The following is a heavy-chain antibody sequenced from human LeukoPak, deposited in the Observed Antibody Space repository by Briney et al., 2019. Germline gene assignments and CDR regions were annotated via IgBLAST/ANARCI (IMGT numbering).Heavy chain of an antibody. CDR2: ISYDGGNK. CDR3: ARDRSSAFDI. J-gene: IGHJ3*02. CDR1: GFTFSSYA. V-gene: IGHV3-30*01. Sequence: GRSLRLSCAASGFTFSSYAMHWVRQAPGKGLEWVAVISYDGGNKYYADSVKGRFTISRDNSKNTLYLQMNSLRAEDTAVYYCARDRSSAFDIWGQGTMVTVSS.